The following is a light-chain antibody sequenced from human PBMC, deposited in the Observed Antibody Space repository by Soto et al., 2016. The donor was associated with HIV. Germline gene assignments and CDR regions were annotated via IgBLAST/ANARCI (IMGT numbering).Light chain of an antibody. Sequence: SYELTQPPSLSVAPRKTARITCGGNNVGSKSVQWYQQKPGRAPVLVVYDDSDRPSGIPERFSGSNSGNTATLTISRVEAGDEADYFCQVWDVSTDLVVFGGGTKLTVL. CDR1: NVGSKS. CDR2: DDS. CDR3: QVWDVSTDLVV. V-gene: IGLV3-21*03. J-gene: IGLJ2*01.